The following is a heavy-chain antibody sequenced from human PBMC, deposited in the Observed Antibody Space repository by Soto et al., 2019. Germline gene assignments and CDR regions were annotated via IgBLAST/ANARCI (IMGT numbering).Heavy chain of an antibody. D-gene: IGHD3-10*02. CDR3: AREPSCSGSIDF. Sequence: PRKGLERIGYIYYSGSTNYNPSLKSRVTISVDTSKNQFSRKLSAVTAADTALYYCAREPSCSGSIDFSGQGTLGSVSS. V-gene: IGHV4-59*01. CDR2: IYYSGST. J-gene: IGHJ4*02.